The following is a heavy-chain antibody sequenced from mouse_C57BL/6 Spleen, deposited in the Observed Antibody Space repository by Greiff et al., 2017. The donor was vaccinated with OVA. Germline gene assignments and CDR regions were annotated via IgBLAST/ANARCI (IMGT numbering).Heavy chain of an antibody. J-gene: IGHJ1*03. V-gene: IGHV5-17*01. CDR2: ISSGSSTV. CDR3: ARSGYYYGRSYVYFDV. D-gene: IGHD1-1*01. Sequence: EVKVVESGGGLVKPGGSLKLSCAASGFTFSDYGMHWVRQAPEKGLEWVAYISSGSSTVYSADTVKGRFTISSGNDKNTLLMQMTSLRSEDTAMYYCARSGYYYGRSYVYFDVWGTGTTVTVSS. CDR1: GFTFSDYG.